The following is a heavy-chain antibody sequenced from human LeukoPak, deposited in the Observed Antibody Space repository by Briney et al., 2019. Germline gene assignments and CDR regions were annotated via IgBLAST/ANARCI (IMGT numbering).Heavy chain of an antibody. CDR1: GYTFTGYY. J-gene: IGHJ4*02. CDR3: ARTPLTTVVTLNFDY. V-gene: IGHV1-2*02. D-gene: IGHD4-23*01. Sequence: ASVKVSCKASGYTFTGYYMHWVRQAPGQGLEWMGWINPNSGGTNYAQKFQGRVTMTRDTSISTAYMELGRLRSDDTAVYYCARTPLTTVVTLNFDYWGQGTLVTVSS. CDR2: INPNSGGT.